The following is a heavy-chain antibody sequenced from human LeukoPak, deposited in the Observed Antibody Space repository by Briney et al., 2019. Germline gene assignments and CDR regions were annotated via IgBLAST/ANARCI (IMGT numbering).Heavy chain of an antibody. Sequence: GGSLRLSCAGSGFTLGGYGMHWFRQTPGKGLEWVAVIAYDGSRAFYADSVKGRFTISRDNSKNTMSVQMDDLRAEDTAIYYCTRYNNDHFDYWGQGTLVTVSS. CDR1: GFTLGGYG. J-gene: IGHJ4*02. CDR2: IAYDGSRA. CDR3: TRYNNDHFDY. D-gene: IGHD1-14*01. V-gene: IGHV3-33*01.